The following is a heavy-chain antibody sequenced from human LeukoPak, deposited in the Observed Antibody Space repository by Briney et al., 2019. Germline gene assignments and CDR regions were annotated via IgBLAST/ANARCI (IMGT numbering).Heavy chain of an antibody. CDR2: IIPIFGTT. CDR1: GGTFSSYA. Sequence: SVKVSCKASGGTFSSYAISWMRQAPGQGLEWMGGIIPIFGTTNYAQKFQGRVTITADESTSTAYMELSSLRSEDTAVYYCASEVKQQLVDWFDPWGQGTLVTVSS. CDR3: ASEVKQQLVDWFDP. J-gene: IGHJ5*02. V-gene: IGHV1-69*13. D-gene: IGHD6-13*01.